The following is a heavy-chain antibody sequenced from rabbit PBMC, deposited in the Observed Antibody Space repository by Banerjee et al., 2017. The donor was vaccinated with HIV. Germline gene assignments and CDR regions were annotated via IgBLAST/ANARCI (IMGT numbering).Heavy chain of an antibody. J-gene: IGHJ4*01. Sequence: QSLEESGGDLVKPGASLTLTCTASGFSFSTNYYMCWVRQAPGKGLEWIACIYAGSSGSTYYASWAKGRFTISKTSSTTVTLQMTSLTAADTATYFCASDLVVGWANLWGPGTLVTVS. CDR1: GFSFSTNYY. V-gene: IGHV1S40*01. CDR3: ASDLVVGWANL. D-gene: IGHD4-1*01. CDR2: IYAGSSGST.